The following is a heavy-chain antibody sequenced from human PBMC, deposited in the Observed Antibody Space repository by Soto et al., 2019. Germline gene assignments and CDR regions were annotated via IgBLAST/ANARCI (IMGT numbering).Heavy chain of an antibody. J-gene: IGHJ4*02. CDR3: ALPSCGGDCYSPFDY. V-gene: IGHV3-23*01. Sequence: EVQLLESGGGFVQPGGSLRLSCTASGVGLSTYAISWVRQAPGKGLEWVSVISGNSGKTDYADSVRRRVSISRDKSENTVYLQMNRLRAEDTAVYYCALPSCGGDCYSPFDYWGQGTLVTVSS. D-gene: IGHD2-21*02. CDR1: GVGLSTYA. CDR2: ISGNSGKT.